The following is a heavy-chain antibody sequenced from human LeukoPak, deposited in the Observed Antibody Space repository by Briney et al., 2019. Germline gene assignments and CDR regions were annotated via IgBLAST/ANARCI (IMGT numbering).Heavy chain of an antibody. D-gene: IGHD6-13*01. J-gene: IGHJ4*02. Sequence: GGSLRLSCAASGFTFSGSAMHWVRQASGKGLEWVGRIRSKANSYATAYAASVKGRFTISRDDSKNTAYLQMNSLKTEDTAVYYCTRDLAAAGKREDDFWGQGTLVTVSS. CDR1: GFTFSGSA. CDR2: IRSKANSYAT. CDR3: TRDLAAAGKREDDF. V-gene: IGHV3-73*01.